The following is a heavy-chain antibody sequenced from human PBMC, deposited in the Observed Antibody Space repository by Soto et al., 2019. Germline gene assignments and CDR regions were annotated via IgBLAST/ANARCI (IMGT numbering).Heavy chain of an antibody. Sequence: QSGGSLRLSCAASGFTFSTFSMNWVRQAPGKGLQWISYISTSSATIHYADSVKGRFTISRDNAKNLLYLQMNSLRDEDTAMYYCARDGATTGHWDFWGQGTLVTVSS. J-gene: IGHJ4*02. CDR3: ARDGATTGHWDF. V-gene: IGHV3-48*02. D-gene: IGHD1-26*01. CDR1: GFTFSTFS. CDR2: ISTSSATI.